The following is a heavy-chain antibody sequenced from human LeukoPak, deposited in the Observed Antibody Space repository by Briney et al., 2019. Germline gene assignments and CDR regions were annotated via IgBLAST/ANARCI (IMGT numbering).Heavy chain of an antibody. CDR3: ARSVGYDYGDYRD. J-gene: IGHJ4*02. D-gene: IGHD4-17*01. CDR1: GGSISDYY. Sequence: SETLALTCTVSGGSISDYYWSWIRQPPGRGLEWIAYINYSGNTNYNPSLKSRVTISVDTSKNQFSLNLRSVTAADTAVYYCARSVGYDYGDYRDWGQGTLVTVSS. V-gene: IGHV4-59*01. CDR2: INYSGNT.